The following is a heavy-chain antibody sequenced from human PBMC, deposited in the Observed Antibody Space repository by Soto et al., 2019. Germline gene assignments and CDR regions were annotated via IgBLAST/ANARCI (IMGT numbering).Heavy chain of an antibody. V-gene: IGHV1-69*01. CDR3: ARDAYCGGDCYSLPYYYGMDV. J-gene: IGHJ6*02. Sequence: VQLVQSGAEVKKAGSSVKVSCKASGGTFSGYAISWVRQAPGQGLEWMGGIIPIFGTANYAQKFQGRVTITADESTSTAYMELSSLRSEDTAVYYCARDAYCGGDCYSLPYYYGMDVWGQGTTVTVSS. CDR1: GGTFSGYA. D-gene: IGHD2-21*02. CDR2: IIPIFGTA.